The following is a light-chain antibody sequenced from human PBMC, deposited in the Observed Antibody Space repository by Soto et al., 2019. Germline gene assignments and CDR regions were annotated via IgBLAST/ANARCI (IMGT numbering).Light chain of an antibody. J-gene: IGKJ1*01. V-gene: IGKV3-20*01. CDR3: QQYGSSPRT. Sequence: EVGWTQSPGTLSLSPGGRATLSCRASQTVRNNYLAWYQQKPGQAPRLLIYDASSRATGIPDRFSGSGSGTDFTLTISRLEPEDFAVYYCQQYGSSPRTFGQGTKVDIK. CDR2: DAS. CDR1: QTVRNNY.